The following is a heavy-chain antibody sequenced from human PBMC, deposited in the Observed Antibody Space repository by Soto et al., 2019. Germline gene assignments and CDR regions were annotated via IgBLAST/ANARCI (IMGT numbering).Heavy chain of an antibody. D-gene: IGHD3-3*01. CDR3: AKETSADEIDY. CDR2: ISYDGNTK. CDR1: GFIFSGYA. V-gene: IGHV3-30-3*01. J-gene: IGHJ4*02. Sequence: QVQLVESGGGVVQPGRSLRLSCAASGFIFSGYAMHWVRQAPGKGLEWVAVISYDGNTKYYADSVKGLFTVSRDNSKNTLYVQMNNLSAEDTAMYYCAKETSADEIDYWGQGTLVTVSS.